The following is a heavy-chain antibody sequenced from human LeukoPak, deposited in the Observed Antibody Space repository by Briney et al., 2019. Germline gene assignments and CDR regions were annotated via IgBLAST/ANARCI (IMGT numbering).Heavy chain of an antibody. CDR3: ARDLVMWGLHHYYGMDV. D-gene: IGHD1-26*01. V-gene: IGHV1-2*02. CDR2: VNPRGGAT. J-gene: IGHJ6*02. Sequence: ASVTVSCKASGYTFSGFRIHWVRQAPGQGLECMGWVNPRGGATNYAQRFQGRVTMTGDTSISTAYMELSSLTTDDTARYYCARDLVMWGLHHYYGMDVWGQGTTVTVS. CDR1: GYTFSGFR.